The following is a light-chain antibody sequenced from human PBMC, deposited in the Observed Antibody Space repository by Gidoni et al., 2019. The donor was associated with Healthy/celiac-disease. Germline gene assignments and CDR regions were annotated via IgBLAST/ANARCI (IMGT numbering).Light chain of an antibody. CDR3: QQFNSYPYT. CDR1: QSSSSW. Sequence: DIQMTQSPSTLSASVGDRVPITCRASQSSSSWLAWYQQKPGKAPNLLIYKVPSLESGVPSRFSGSGSGTEFTLTISSLQPDDFATYYCQQFNSYPYTFGQGSKLEI. J-gene: IGKJ2*01. CDR2: KVP. V-gene: IGKV1-5*03.